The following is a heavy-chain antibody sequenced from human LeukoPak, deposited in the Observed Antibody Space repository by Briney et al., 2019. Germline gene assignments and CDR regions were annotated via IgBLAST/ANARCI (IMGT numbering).Heavy chain of an antibody. CDR2: IDNRGST. D-gene: IGHD3-10*01. CDR3: ARDSHSGFQ. J-gene: IGHJ4*02. V-gene: IGHV4-34*01. Sequence: ASETLSLTCTVSDGSFNFYFWHWIRQPPGKGLDWIGEIDNRGSTQYNPCLRSRVTISVDTSRNQFSLELTSVTAADTAVYFCARDSHSGFQWGQGTLVTVSS. CDR1: DGSFNFYF.